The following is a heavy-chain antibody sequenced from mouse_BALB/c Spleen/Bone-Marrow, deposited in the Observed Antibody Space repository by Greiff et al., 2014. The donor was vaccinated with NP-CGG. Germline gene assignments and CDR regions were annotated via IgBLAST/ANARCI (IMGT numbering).Heavy chain of an antibody. V-gene: IGHV5-4*02. D-gene: IGHD2-1*01. J-gene: IGHJ4*01. CDR3: ARDGNFAMDY. Sequence: EVKLVESGGGLVKPGGSLKLSCAVSGFTFSDYYMYWVRQNPEKRLEWVATINDGGSYTYYPDSVKGRFTISRDSAKNNLYLQTSSLKSEDTAMYYCARDGNFAMDYWGQGTSVTVSS. CDR2: INDGGSYT. CDR1: GFTFSDYY.